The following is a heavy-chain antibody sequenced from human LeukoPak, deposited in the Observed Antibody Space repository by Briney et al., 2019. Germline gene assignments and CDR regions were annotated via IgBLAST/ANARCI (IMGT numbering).Heavy chain of an antibody. V-gene: IGHV3-53*01. J-gene: IGHJ4*02. D-gene: IGHD3-10*02. CDR2: IYSDATT. CDR1: GFTVSTNY. CDR3: ARMLGGGYTGLFDS. Sequence: GGSLRLSCAASGFTVSTNYVSWVRQAPGKGLEWVSIIYSDATTSYADSVRGRFTISRDNSKNTVYLQMNSLRGDDTAVYFCARMLGGGYTGLFDSWGQGTLVTVSS.